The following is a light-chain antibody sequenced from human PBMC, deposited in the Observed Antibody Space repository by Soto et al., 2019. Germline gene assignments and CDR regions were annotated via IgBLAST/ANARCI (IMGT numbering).Light chain of an antibody. Sequence: SYELTQPLSVSVPLGQTASITCGGNNIGTRNVHWYQQKPGQAPVLVVYRDSNRPSGIPERFSGSNSGNTDTLTISRAQAGDEADYYCHVWDSSTAVFGGGTKLTVL. V-gene: IGLV3-9*01. J-gene: IGLJ3*02. CDR3: HVWDSSTAV. CDR2: RDS. CDR1: NIGTRN.